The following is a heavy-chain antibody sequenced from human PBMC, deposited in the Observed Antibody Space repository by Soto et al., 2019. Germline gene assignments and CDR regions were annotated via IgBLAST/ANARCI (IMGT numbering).Heavy chain of an antibody. CDR1: GVSLTSGTYY. CDR2: IFYSGST. V-gene: IGHV4-31*03. CDR3: ASTEDFFDY. Sequence: SETLSLTCSVSGVSLTSGTYYWSWIRQHPGKGLEWIGYIFYSGSTDYNPSLKSRVNISVDTSKNQFSLKLSSVTAADTAVYYCASTEDFFDYWGQGTLVTGSS. J-gene: IGHJ4*02.